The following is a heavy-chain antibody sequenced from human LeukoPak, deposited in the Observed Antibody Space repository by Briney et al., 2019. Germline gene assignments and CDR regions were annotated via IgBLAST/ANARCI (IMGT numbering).Heavy chain of an antibody. Sequence: GRSLRLSCAASGFTFSSYAMHWVRQAPGKGLEWVAVISYDGSNKYYADSVKGRFTISRDNAKNSLYLQMNSLRAEDTAVYYCARDDSGSLDYWGQGTLVTVSS. CDR2: ISYDGSNK. V-gene: IGHV3-30-3*01. CDR1: GFTFSSYA. D-gene: IGHD1-26*01. J-gene: IGHJ4*02. CDR3: ARDDSGSLDY.